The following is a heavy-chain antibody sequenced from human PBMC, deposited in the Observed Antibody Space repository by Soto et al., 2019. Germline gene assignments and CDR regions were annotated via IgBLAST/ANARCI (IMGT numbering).Heavy chain of an antibody. V-gene: IGHV4-59*01. J-gene: IGHJ4*02. CDR1: GDSISSYY. D-gene: IGHD3-9*01. CDR3: ARHAGSNYDILTGYYHFYFDY. Sequence: SETLSLPCTVSGDSISSYYWSWIRQPPGKGLEWIGYIYYSGSTNYNPSLKSRVTISVDTSKNQFSLKLSSVTAADTAVYYCARHAGSNYDILTGYYHFYFDYWGQGTLVTVSS. CDR2: IYYSGST.